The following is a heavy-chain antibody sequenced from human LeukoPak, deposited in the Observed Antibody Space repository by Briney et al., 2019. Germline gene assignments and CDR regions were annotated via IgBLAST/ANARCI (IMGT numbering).Heavy chain of an antibody. J-gene: IGHJ4*02. CDR2: MNPNSGNT. CDR3: ARAGRSYYYDSSGIYYFDY. V-gene: IGHV1-8*03. D-gene: IGHD3-22*01. Sequence: ASVKVSCKASGYTFTSYDINWVRQATGQGLEWMGWMNPNSGNTGYAQKFQGRVTITRNTSISTAYMELSSLRSEDTAVYYCARAGRSYYYDSSGIYYFDYWGQGTLVTVSS. CDR1: GYTFTSYD.